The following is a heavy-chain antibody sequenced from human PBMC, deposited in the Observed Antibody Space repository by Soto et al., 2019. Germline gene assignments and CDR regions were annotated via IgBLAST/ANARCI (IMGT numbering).Heavy chain of an antibody. V-gene: IGHV1-2*02. CDR1: GYTFTGYY. CDR2: INPNSGGT. J-gene: IGHJ6*02. Sequence: ASVKVSCKASGYTFTGYYMHWVRQAPGQGLEWMGWINPNSGGTNYAQKFQGRVTMTRDTSISTAYMELSRLRSDDTAVYYCAREGPPLRFLEWVAHYYYYGMDVWGQGTTVTASS. CDR3: AREGPPLRFLEWVAHYYYYGMDV. D-gene: IGHD3-3*01.